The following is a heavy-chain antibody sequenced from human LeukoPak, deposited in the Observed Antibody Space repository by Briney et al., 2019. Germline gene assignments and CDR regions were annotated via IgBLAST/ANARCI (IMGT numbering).Heavy chain of an antibody. J-gene: IGHJ6*03. CDR3: ARGGVRRLRPTNYYYYYMDV. CDR2: IIPIFGTA. Sequence: SVKVSCKASGGTFSSYAISWVRQAPGQGLEWMGGIIPIFGTANYAQKFQGRVTITTDESTSTAYMELSSLRSEDTAVYYCARGGVRRLRPTNYYYYYMDVWGKGTTVTVSS. D-gene: IGHD5-12*01. CDR1: GGTFSSYA. V-gene: IGHV1-69*05.